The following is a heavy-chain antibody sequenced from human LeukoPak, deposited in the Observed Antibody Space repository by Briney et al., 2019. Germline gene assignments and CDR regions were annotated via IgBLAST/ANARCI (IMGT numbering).Heavy chain of an antibody. Sequence: GGSLRLSCAASGFTFSAYGMHWVRQAPGKGLEWVAVILYDGSRKYYVDSVEGRFTTSRDNSKNTLYLQMNSLRAEDTAIYYCAKGHYDFWSGYPAGIDSWGQGTLVTVSS. CDR3: AKGHYDFWSGYPAGIDS. CDR1: GFTFSAYG. D-gene: IGHD3-3*01. J-gene: IGHJ4*02. CDR2: ILYDGSRK. V-gene: IGHV3-30*18.